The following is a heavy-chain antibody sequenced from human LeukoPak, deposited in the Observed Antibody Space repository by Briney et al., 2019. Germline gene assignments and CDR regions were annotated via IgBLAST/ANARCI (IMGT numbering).Heavy chain of an antibody. Sequence: ASVKVSCKASGYTFTSYGINWVRQATGQGLEWMGWMNPNSGNTGYAQKFQGRVTMTRNTSISTAYMELSSLRSEDTAVYYCAAVRLVHADYYMDVWGKGTTVTVSS. CDR1: GYTFTSYG. D-gene: IGHD6-19*01. CDR2: MNPNSGNT. J-gene: IGHJ6*03. CDR3: AAVRLVHADYYMDV. V-gene: IGHV1-8*02.